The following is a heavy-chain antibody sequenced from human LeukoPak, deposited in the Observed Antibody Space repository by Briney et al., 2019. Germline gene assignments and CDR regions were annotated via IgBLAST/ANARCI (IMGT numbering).Heavy chain of an antibody. J-gene: IGHJ6*03. V-gene: IGHV3-23*01. Sequence: GGSLRLSCAASGFMFDKYDMTWVRQAPGKGLEWVSGISGSGNITYYAGSVKGRFTVSRDNSKNSLYLQMSSLRAEDSALYYCAKHMNTIFGVVHEVLQPHYMDVWGKGTTVTVSS. CDR1: GFMFDKYD. D-gene: IGHD3-3*01. CDR2: ISGSGNIT. CDR3: AKHMNTIFGVVHEVLQPHYMDV.